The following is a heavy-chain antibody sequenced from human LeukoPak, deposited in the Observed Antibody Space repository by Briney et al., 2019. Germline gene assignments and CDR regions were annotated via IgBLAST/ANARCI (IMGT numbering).Heavy chain of an antibody. CDR3: ARNKDTWMGYYYYYGMDV. J-gene: IGHJ6*02. CDR2: INPNSGGT. D-gene: IGHD1-20*01. CDR1: GYTFTGYY. Sequence: ASVKVSCKASGYTFTGYYMHWVRQAPGQGLEWMGWINPNSGGTNYAQKFQGRVTMTRDTSISTAYTELSRLRSDDTAVYYCARNKDTWMGYYYYYGMDVWGQGTTVTVSS. V-gene: IGHV1-2*02.